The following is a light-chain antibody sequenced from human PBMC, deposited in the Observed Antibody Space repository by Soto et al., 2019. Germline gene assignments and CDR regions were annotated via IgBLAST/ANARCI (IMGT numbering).Light chain of an antibody. Sequence: EIVLTQSPGTLSLSPGERATLSCRASQSVSSTYLAWYQQKPGQAPSLLIYGASSRVTDIPDRFSGSGSGTDFTLTINRLEPEDFAVYYCQHYGSPPYTFGQGTKLEIK. V-gene: IGKV3-20*01. CDR3: QHYGSPPYT. CDR2: GAS. J-gene: IGKJ2*01. CDR1: QSVSSTY.